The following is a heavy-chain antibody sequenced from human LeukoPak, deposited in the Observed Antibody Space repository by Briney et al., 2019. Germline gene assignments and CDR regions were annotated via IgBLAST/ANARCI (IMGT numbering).Heavy chain of an antibody. CDR2: INHSGST. CDR3: ARGHSSSWQPLGDWFDP. CDR1: GGPFSGYY. D-gene: IGHD6-13*01. V-gene: IGHV4-34*01. Sequence: SETLSLTCGVYGGPFSGYYWSWIRQPPGKGLEWIGEINHSGSTYYNPSLKSRVTISVDTSKSQFSLKLSSVTAADTAVYYCARGHSSSWQPLGDWFDPWGQGTLITVSS. J-gene: IGHJ5*02.